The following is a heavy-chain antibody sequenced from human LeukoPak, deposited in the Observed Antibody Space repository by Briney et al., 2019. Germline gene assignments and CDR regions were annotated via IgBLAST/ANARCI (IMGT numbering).Heavy chain of an antibody. D-gene: IGHD6-13*01. CDR2: IYYSGST. Sequence: SETLSLTCTVSGGSIGSDYWSWIRQPPGKGLEWIGYIYYSGSTKYNPSLKSRVTISVDTSKNQFSLRLSSVTAADTAVYYCARGAASATGDWFDPWGQGTLVTVSS. CDR1: GGSIGSDY. J-gene: IGHJ5*02. V-gene: IGHV4-59*01. CDR3: ARGAASATGDWFDP.